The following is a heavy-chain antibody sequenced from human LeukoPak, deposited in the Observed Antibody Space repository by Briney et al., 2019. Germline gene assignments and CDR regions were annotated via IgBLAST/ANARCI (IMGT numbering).Heavy chain of an antibody. V-gene: IGHV5-51*01. J-gene: IGHJ3*02. CDR2: IYPGDSDT. Sequence: GESLKISCKGSGYSFTSYWIGWVRQMPGKGLEWMGIIYPGDSDTRYSPSFQGQVTISADKSISTAYLQWSSLKASDTAMYYCARHFDYDFWSGYSNAFDIWGQGTMVTVSS. CDR3: ARHFDYDFWSGYSNAFDI. D-gene: IGHD3-3*01. CDR1: GYSFTSYW.